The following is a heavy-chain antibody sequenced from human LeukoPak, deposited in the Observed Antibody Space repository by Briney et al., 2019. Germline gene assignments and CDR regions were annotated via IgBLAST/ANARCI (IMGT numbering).Heavy chain of an antibody. J-gene: IGHJ4*02. V-gene: IGHV3-23*01. CDR2: ISGSGAST. CDR1: EFSFGGYA. Sequence: GGSLRLSCATSEFSFGGYAMSWARQAPGNGLEWVSAISGSGASTYYADSVRGRFSISRDNSENTLYLQMNSLRADDTAVYYCAKSFRGYTGSYFDYWGQGTLATVSS. CDR3: AKSFRGYTGSYFDY. D-gene: IGHD2-2*02.